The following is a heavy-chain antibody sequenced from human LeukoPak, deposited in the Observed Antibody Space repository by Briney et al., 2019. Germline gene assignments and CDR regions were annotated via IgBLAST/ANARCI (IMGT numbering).Heavy chain of an antibody. V-gene: IGHV3-66*04. J-gene: IGHJ6*02. Sequence: GGSLRLSCAASGFTVSSNYMSWVRQAPGKGLEWVSVIYSGGNTYYADSVNGRFTISRDNSKDTLYLQMNSLRAEDTAVYYCARRSGYSSGWPTSYYYGMDVWGQGTTVTVSS. CDR2: IYSGGNT. CDR1: GFTVSSNY. D-gene: IGHD6-19*01. CDR3: ARRSGYSSGWPTSYYYGMDV.